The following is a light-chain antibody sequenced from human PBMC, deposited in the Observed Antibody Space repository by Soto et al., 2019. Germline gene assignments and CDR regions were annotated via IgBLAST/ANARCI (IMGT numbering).Light chain of an antibody. CDR1: SSDIGRYNY. CDR3: SSYAGGIKWV. Sequence: QSALTQPASVSGSPGQSITISCTGTSSDIGRYNYVSWYQHLPGKAPKLIIFEVSNRPSGVPDRFSGSKSGNTASLTVSGLQAEDEADYYCSSYAGGIKWVFGGGTKLTVL. CDR2: EVS. J-gene: IGLJ3*02. V-gene: IGLV2-8*01.